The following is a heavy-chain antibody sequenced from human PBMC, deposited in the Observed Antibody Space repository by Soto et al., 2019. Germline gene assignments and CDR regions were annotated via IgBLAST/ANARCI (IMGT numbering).Heavy chain of an antibody. CDR1: GFAFSTYW. J-gene: IGHJ4*02. Sequence: EVQLVESGGGLVQPGGSLRLSCAASGFAFSTYWMSWIRQAPGKGLEWIANMNADGSQINYVDSVKGRFTISRDNAKNSLFLQMNSLRAEDTAVYYCVRGFRHDYGDREAGYWGPGPLVTVSS. D-gene: IGHD4-17*01. CDR2: MNADGSQI. CDR3: VRGFRHDYGDREAGY. V-gene: IGHV3-7*01.